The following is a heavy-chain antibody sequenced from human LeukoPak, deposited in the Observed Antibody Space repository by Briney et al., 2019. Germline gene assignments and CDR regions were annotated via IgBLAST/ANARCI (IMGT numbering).Heavy chain of an antibody. V-gene: IGHV1-2*02. CDR3: ARDRYTGYYDSSGYLQGLFDP. J-gene: IGHJ5*02. CDR1: GYTFTGYY. CDR2: INPNSGGT. D-gene: IGHD3-22*01. Sequence: AVKVSCMAYGYTFTGYYMRGVLQAPGQGFKRMGWINPNSGGTNYAQKFQGRVTMTRDTSISTAYMELSRLRSDDTAVYYCARDRYTGYYDSSGYLQGLFDPWGQGTLVTVSS.